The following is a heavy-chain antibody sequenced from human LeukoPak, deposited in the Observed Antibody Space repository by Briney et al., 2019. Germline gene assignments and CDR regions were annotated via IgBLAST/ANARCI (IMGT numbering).Heavy chain of an antibody. Sequence: PGGSLRLSCAASGFTFSSYAMSWVRQAPGKGLEWVSAISGRGGSTYYADSVKGRFTISRDNSKNTLYPQMNSLRAEDTAVYYCAKGGTYGDSPLYFDYWGQGTLVTVSS. J-gene: IGHJ4*02. CDR3: AKGGTYGDSPLYFDY. V-gene: IGHV3-23*01. CDR1: GFTFSSYA. CDR2: ISGRGGST. D-gene: IGHD4-17*01.